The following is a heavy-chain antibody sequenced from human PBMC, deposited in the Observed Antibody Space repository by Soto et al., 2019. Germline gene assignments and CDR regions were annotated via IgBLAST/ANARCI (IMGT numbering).Heavy chain of an antibody. J-gene: IGHJ6*03. CDR1: GGSISSYY. CDR2: IYYSGST. V-gene: IGHV4-59*01. D-gene: IGHD2-15*01. CDR3: ARDSLSYCSGGSCHSGAYYYYYMDV. Sequence: SETLSLTCTVSGGSISSYYWSWIRQPPGKGLEWIGYIYYSGSTNYNPSLKSRVTISVDTSKNQFSLKLSSVTAADTAVYYCARDSLSYCSGGSCHSGAYYYYYMDVWGKGTTVTVSS.